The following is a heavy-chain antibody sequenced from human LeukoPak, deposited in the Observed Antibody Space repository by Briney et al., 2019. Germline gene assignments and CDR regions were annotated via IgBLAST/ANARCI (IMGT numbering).Heavy chain of an antibody. D-gene: IGHD3-10*01. Sequence: SETLSLTCTVSGGSISSYYWGWIRQPPGKGLEWIGSIYYSGSTYYNPSLKSRVTISVDTSKNQFSLKLSSVTAADTAVYYCARNPYGSGSNYFDYWGQGTLVTVSS. J-gene: IGHJ4*02. CDR3: ARNPYGSGSNYFDY. CDR1: GGSISSYY. V-gene: IGHV4-39*07. CDR2: IYYSGST.